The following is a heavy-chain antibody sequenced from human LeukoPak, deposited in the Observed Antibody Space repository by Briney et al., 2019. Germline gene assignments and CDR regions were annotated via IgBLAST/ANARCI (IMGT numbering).Heavy chain of an antibody. Sequence: GGSLRLSCAASGFTFSSYEMNWVRQAPGKGLEWVSYISSSGSTIFYADSVKGRFTISRDNAKNSLYLQMNSLRAEDTAVYYCARDLFYDFWSGYYKVAYYYYYMDVWGKGTTVTVSS. J-gene: IGHJ6*03. V-gene: IGHV3-48*03. CDR2: ISSSGSTI. CDR1: GFTFSSYE. D-gene: IGHD3-3*01. CDR3: ARDLFYDFWSGYYKVAYYYYYMDV.